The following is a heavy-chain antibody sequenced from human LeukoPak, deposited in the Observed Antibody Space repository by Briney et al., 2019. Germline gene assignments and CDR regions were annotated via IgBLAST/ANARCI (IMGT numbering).Heavy chain of an antibody. CDR3: ARGSGNFDWLSDY. Sequence: GGSLRLSCAASGFTFSSYSMSWVRQAPGKGLEWVSSISSSSSYIYYADSVKGRFTISRDNAKNSLYLQMNSLRAEDTAVYYCARGSGNFDWLSDYWGQGTLVTVSS. D-gene: IGHD3-9*01. CDR2: ISSSSSYI. CDR1: GFTFSSYS. V-gene: IGHV3-21*01. J-gene: IGHJ4*02.